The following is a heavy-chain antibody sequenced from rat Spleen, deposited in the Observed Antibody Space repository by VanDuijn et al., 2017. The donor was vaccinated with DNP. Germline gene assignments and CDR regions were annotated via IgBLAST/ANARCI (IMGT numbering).Heavy chain of an antibody. CDR3: ARWAYGYNYFDY. V-gene: IGHV3-1*01. CDR1: GYSITSNY. J-gene: IGHJ2*01. D-gene: IGHD1-9*01. CDR2: ISYSGSA. Sequence: EVQLQESGPGLVKPSQSLSLTCSVTGYSITSNYWGWIRQFPGNKMEWMGFISYSGSASYNPSLKSRISISRDTSKNQFFLQLNSVTTEDTATYYCARWAYGYNYFDYWGQGVMVTVSS.